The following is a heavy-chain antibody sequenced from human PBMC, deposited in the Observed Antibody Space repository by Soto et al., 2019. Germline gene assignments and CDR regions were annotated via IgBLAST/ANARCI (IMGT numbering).Heavy chain of an antibody. J-gene: IGHJ6*02. Sequence: EEQLVESGGGLVQPGGSLRLSCAASGFIFRNYDLNWVRQAPGKGLEWLSYISRVGEIITYADSVKGRFTISRDNTENSLSLQMDSLRVEDTAVYYCARDQGVREFPSHYGLDVWGQGTTVSVAS. CDR3: ARDQGVREFPSHYGLDV. D-gene: IGHD3-10*01. V-gene: IGHV3-48*03. CDR2: ISRVGEII. CDR1: GFIFRNYD.